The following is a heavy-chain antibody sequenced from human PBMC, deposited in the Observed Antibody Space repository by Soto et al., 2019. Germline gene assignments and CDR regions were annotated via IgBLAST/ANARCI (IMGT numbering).Heavy chain of an antibody. CDR3: AKVQEKWSKCFDY. CDR2: INTYKGNT. J-gene: IGHJ4*02. V-gene: IGHV1-18*01. CDR1: GYAFTNYG. D-gene: IGHD2-15*01. Sequence: QVHLVQSGAEVKKPRASVKVSCKASGYAFTNYGVSWVRQAPGQGVEWMGWINTYKGNTNYAQKFQGRATMTTDTSTTTAYMELRSLRSDDTAIYYCAKVQEKWSKCFDYWGQGTLVTVSS.